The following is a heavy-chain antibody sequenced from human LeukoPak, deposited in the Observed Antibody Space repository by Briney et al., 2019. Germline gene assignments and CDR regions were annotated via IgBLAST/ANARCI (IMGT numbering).Heavy chain of an antibody. CDR2: INPNDGDT. CDR1: GYTFTDYY. J-gene: IGHJ4*02. CDR3: ARANFLYCGSSTCLFDY. D-gene: IGHD2-2*01. V-gene: IGHV1-2*02. Sequence: EASVKVSCKASGYTFTDYYMHWVRQAPAQGFEWMGWINPNDGDTNYAQKFQGRVTMTRDTSISTAHMEVSRLRSDDTAVYYCARANFLYCGSSTCLFDYWGQGTLVTVSS.